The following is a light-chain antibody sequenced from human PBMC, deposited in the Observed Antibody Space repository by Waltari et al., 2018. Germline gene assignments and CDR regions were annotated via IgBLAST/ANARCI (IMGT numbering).Light chain of an antibody. Sequence: QSVLTQPPSASGVPGQRVTISCSGSISNIGSHAVSWYQQFPGTAPKLLIYKTNQRPSGVPDRFSGAKSGTSASLAITGLKSEDEADYYCAACDDSLNGQRVFGGGTKLTVL. J-gene: IGLJ3*02. CDR1: ISNIGSHA. CDR3: AACDDSLNGQRV. CDR2: KTN. V-gene: IGLV1-44*01.